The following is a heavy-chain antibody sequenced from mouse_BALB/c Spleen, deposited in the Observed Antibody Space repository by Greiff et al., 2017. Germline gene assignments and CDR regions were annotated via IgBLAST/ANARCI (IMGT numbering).Heavy chain of an antibody. D-gene: IGHD2-1*01. V-gene: IGHV4-1*02. CDR1: GFDFSRYW. J-gene: IGHJ3*01. CDR2: INPDSSTI. Sequence: EVKVVESGGGLVQPGGSLKLSCAASGFDFSRYWMSWVRQAPGKGLEWIGEINPDSSTINYTPSLKDKFIISRDNAKNTLYLQMSKVRSEDTALYYCARPGYYGNYVAWFAYWGQGTLVTVSA. CDR3: ARPGYYGNYVAWFAY.